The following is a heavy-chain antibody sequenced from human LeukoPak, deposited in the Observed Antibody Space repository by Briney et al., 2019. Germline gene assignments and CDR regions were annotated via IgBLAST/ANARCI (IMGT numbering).Heavy chain of an antibody. J-gene: IGHJ6*02. D-gene: IGHD2-2*01. V-gene: IGHV1-8*01. CDR2: INPNSGKT. Sequence: ASVKVSCTASGYTFTSYDISWVRQAPGQGLEWMGWINPNSGKTGYAQKYQGRVTMTRNASIATAYMELSSLRSEDTAVYYCARSYCTSSTCPYYYYYDMDVWGQGTTVTVSS. CDR1: GYTFTSYD. CDR3: ARSYCTSSTCPYYYYYDMDV.